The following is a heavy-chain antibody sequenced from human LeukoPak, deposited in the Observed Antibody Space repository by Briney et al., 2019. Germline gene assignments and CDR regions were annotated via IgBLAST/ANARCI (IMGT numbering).Heavy chain of an antibody. J-gene: IGHJ4*02. CDR1: GFMFSSYA. V-gene: IGHV3-23*01. CDR3: AKEGYCGGTSCKYFDS. CDR2: ISGSASST. D-gene: IGHD2-2*01. Sequence: GGSLRLSCAGSGFMFSSYAMSWVRQAPGKGLEWVSGISGSASSTYYADSVKGRFTISRDNSKKTLHLQMNSLRAEDTAVYYCAKEGYCGGTSCKYFDSWGQRTLVTVSS.